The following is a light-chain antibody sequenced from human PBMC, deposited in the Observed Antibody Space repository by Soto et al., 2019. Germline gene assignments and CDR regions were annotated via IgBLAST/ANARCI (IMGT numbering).Light chain of an antibody. CDR3: GTWDSSLYV. Sequence: QSVLTQPPSVSAAPGQKVTISCSGSSSNIGNNYVSWYQQLPGTAPKLLIYENNKRPSGIPDRFSGSKSGTSATLGITGLQTGDEAEYYCGTWDSSLYVFGTGTKLTVL. CDR2: ENN. J-gene: IGLJ1*01. CDR1: SSNIGNNY. V-gene: IGLV1-51*02.